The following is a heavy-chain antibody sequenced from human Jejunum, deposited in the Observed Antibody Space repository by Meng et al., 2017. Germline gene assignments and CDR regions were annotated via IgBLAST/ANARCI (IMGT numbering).Heavy chain of an antibody. V-gene: IGHV2-5*02. CDR3: AHRLAYSTNYNVGWFDP. CDR1: GFSLSTSGVG. D-gene: IGHD6-13*01. J-gene: IGHJ5*02. Sequence: QITLTESAPTLVTPTQTLTLTCTFSGFSLSTSGVGVGWLRQPPGKALECLALIYWDDDKRYTPSLKNRLTITKDTSKNQVVLTMTNMDPVDTATYYCAHRLAYSTNYNVGWFDPWGQGTLVTVSS. CDR2: IYWDDDK.